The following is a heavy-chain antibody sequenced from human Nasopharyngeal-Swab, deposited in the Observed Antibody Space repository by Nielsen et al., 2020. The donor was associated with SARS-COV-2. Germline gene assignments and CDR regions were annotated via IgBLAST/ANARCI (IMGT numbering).Heavy chain of an antibody. CDR1: GFTFSSYE. V-gene: IGHV3-48*03. CDR3: ARGGPMTTVTYYYYYYMDV. Sequence: GESLKISCAASGFTFSSYEMNWVRQAPGKGLEWVSYISSSGSTIYYADSVKGRFTISRDNAKNSLDLQMNSLRAEDTAVYYCARGGPMTTVTYYYYYYMDVWGKGTTVTVSS. D-gene: IGHD4-11*01. CDR2: ISSSGSTI. J-gene: IGHJ6*03.